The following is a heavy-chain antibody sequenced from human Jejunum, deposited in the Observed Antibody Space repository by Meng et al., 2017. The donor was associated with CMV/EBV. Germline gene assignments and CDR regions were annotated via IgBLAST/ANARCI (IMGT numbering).Heavy chain of an antibody. CDR2: ISTLGTP. J-gene: IGHJ4*02. CDR1: GTSTNSGNNY. Sequence: SGTSTNSGNNYWSWAPQHPGKGLEWIGSISTLGTPDSTPSLGSRLLISMDTSKNQFSLNLSSVTAADTAVYYCARRGPIYSSRYFDYWGLGTLVTVSS. CDR3: ARRGPIYSSRYFDY. D-gene: IGHD6-13*01. V-gene: IGHV4-31*02.